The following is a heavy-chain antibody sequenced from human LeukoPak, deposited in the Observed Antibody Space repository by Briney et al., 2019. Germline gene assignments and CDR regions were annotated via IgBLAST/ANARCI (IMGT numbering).Heavy chain of an antibody. CDR1: GFTFSSYA. J-gene: IGHJ4*02. Sequence: GASLRLSCAASGFTFSSYAMSWARQAPGKGLEWVSAISGSGGSTYYADSVKGRFTISRDNSKNTLYLQMNSLRAEDTAVYYCAKDRTSYYDFWSGYYPGGFDYWGQGTLVTVSS. V-gene: IGHV3-23*01. D-gene: IGHD3-3*01. CDR2: ISGSGGST. CDR3: AKDRTSYYDFWSGYYPGGFDY.